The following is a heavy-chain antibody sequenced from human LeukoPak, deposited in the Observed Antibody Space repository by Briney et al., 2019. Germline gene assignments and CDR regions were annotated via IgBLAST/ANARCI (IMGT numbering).Heavy chain of an antibody. CDR2: ISSGATTM. CDR1: GFLPRSFE. D-gene: IGHD6-19*01. Sequence: GGSRRFSGAASGFLPRSFELSWVRPASVKVLRGIAYISSGATTMYYADSVKGRFTISRDDAKNSLSLQMNSLRAEDTAVYYCALLAVASDFDYWGQGALVTVSS. V-gene: IGHV3-48*03. CDR3: ALLAVASDFDY. J-gene: IGHJ4*02.